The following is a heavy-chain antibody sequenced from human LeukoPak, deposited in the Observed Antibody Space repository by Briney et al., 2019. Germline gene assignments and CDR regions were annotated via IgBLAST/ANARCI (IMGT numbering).Heavy chain of an antibody. V-gene: IGHV4-30-4*01. D-gene: IGHD2-2*01. CDR2: IYHSGST. J-gene: IGHJ5*02. CDR3: ARDIGYCSSTSCLSP. CDR1: GGSISSGDYY. Sequence: SETLSLTCTVSGGSISSGDYYWSWIRQPPGKGLEWIGYIYHSGSTYYNPSLKSRVTISVDTSKNQFSLKLSSVTAADTAVYYCARDIGYCSSTSCLSPWGQGTPVTVSS.